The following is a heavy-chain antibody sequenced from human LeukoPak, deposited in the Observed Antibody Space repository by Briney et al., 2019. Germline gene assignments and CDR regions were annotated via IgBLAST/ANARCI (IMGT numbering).Heavy chain of an antibody. Sequence: ASVKVSCTASGYTFTGYSMHWVRQAPGQGLEWMGWINPNSGGTNYAQKFQGRVTMTRDTSISTAYMELSRLRSDDTAVYYCARDYYDSSGYYDFDYWGQGTLVTVSS. J-gene: IGHJ4*02. CDR2: INPNSGGT. D-gene: IGHD3-22*01. V-gene: IGHV1-2*02. CDR3: ARDYYDSSGYYDFDY. CDR1: GYTFTGYS.